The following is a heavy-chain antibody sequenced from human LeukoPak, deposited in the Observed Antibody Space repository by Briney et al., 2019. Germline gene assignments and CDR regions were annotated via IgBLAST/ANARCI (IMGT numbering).Heavy chain of an antibody. CDR3: ASQVAAANPFDY. D-gene: IGHD6-13*01. V-gene: IGHV1-46*01. CDR1: GYTFTSYY. J-gene: IGHJ4*02. CDR2: INPSGGST. Sequence: ASVKVSCKASGYTFTSYYMHWVRQAPGQGLEWMGIINPSGGSTSYAQKFQGRVTMTRDTSTSTVYMELSSPRSEDTAVYYCASQVAAANPFDYWGQGTLVTVSS.